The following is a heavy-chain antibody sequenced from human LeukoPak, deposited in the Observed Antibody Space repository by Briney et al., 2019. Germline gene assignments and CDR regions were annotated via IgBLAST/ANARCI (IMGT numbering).Heavy chain of an antibody. CDR2: INHSGST. CDR3: ARVSDFWSGYTAYFDY. D-gene: IGHD3-3*01. Sequence: SETLSLTCAVYGGSFSGYYWSWIRQPPGKGLEWIGEINHSGSTNYNPSLKSRVTISVDTSKNQFSLKLSSVTAADTAVYYCARVSDFWSGYTAYFDYWGQGTLVTVSS. J-gene: IGHJ4*02. V-gene: IGHV4-34*01. CDR1: GGSFSGYY.